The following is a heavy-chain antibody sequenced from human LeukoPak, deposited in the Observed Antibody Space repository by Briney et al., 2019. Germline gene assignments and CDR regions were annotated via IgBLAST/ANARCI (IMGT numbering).Heavy chain of an antibody. D-gene: IGHD2-2*01. J-gene: IGHJ5*02. CDR2: MTPNSGQT. V-gene: IGHV1-8*01. CDR1: GYTFTCFD. CDR3: ARNEYATGWFDH. Sequence: ASVKVSCKASGYTFTCFDINWVRQATGQGLEWLGWMTPNSGQTGYAQKFQGRVTLTRDTSTSTAYMELSSLTSEDTAVYYCARNEYATGWFDHWGQGTVVTVSS.